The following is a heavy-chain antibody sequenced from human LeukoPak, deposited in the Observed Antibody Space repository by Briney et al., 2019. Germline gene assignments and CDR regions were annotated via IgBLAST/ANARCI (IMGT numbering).Heavy chain of an antibody. CDR2: IIPIFGTA. D-gene: IGHD4-23*01. J-gene: IGHJ4*02. CDR1: GYTFTSYY. V-gene: IGHV1-69*13. Sequence: GASVKVSCKASGYTFTSYYMHWVRQAPGQGLEWMGGIIPIFGTANYAQKFQGRVTITADESTSTAYMELSSLRSEDTAVYYCARDLGYGGADFDYWGQGTLVTVSS. CDR3: ARDLGYGGADFDY.